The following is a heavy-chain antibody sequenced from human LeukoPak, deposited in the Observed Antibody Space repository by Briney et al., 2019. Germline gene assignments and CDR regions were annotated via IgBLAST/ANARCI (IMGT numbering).Heavy chain of an antibody. Sequence: GASPRLSCAASGFTFSTYAMSWVRQAPGKGLEWVSVISASGGTTYYAASVKGRFTISRDSSKSTLYLHMSSLRAEDTAVYFCAKQGTYTAYPDFDSWGQGTLVTVSS. J-gene: IGHJ4*02. D-gene: IGHD2-2*02. CDR1: GFTFSTYA. CDR3: AKQGTYTAYPDFDS. CDR2: ISASGGTT. V-gene: IGHV3-23*01.